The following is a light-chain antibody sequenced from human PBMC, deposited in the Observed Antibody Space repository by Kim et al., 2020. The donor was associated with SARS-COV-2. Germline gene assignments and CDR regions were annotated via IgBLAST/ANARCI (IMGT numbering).Light chain of an antibody. Sequence: GKTARITCGGNNIGSKSVHWDQQKPGQAPVLVVYDDSDRPSGIPERFSGSNSGNTATLTISRVEAGDEADYYCQVWDSSSDHPGVFGGGTQLTVL. CDR1: NIGSKS. CDR2: DDS. J-gene: IGLJ2*01. V-gene: IGLV3-21*03. CDR3: QVWDSSSDHPGV.